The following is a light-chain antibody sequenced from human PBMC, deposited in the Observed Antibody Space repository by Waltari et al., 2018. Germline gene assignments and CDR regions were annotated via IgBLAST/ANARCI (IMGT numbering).Light chain of an antibody. V-gene: IGLV8-61*01. CDR1: SGSVSSTSY. CDR2: KIS. J-gene: IGLJ3*02. Sequence: QIAVTQEPSLSVSPGGTVTLTCALSSGSVSSTSYASWYQQTPGQTPRTLVYKISTRASGVPDRFSGAMLGNKAALTITGAQAEDESDYYCALYMGSGIWVFGGGTKLTVL. CDR3: ALYMGSGIWV.